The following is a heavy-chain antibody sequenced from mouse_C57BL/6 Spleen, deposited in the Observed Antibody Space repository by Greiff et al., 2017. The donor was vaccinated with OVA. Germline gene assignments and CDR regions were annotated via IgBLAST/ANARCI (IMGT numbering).Heavy chain of an antibody. CDR1: GFTFSDYG. V-gene: IGHV5-17*01. D-gene: IGHD4-1*01. CDR2: ISSGSSTI. Sequence: EVHLVESGGGLVKPGGSLKLSCAASGFTFSDYGMHWVRQAPEKGLEWVAYISSGSSTIYYAATVKGRFTISRDNAKNTLFLQITSLRSEDTAMYYCSWALYAMDYWGQGTSVTVSS. J-gene: IGHJ4*01. CDR3: SWALYAMDY.